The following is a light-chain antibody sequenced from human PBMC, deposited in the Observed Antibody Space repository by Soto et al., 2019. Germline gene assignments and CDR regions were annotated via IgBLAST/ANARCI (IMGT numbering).Light chain of an antibody. V-gene: IGKV3-11*01. CDR2: DSS. CDR3: QQRNNWPPIT. J-gene: IGKJ5*01. Sequence: EIELTQSPATLSLSPGETATLSCRASQNVDKFLAWYQQRPGQPPRLLIFDSSNRATGVPVRFSGSGSGTVFTLTIGSLEPEDSAVYYCQQRNNWPPITFSQGTRLEIK. CDR1: QNVDKF.